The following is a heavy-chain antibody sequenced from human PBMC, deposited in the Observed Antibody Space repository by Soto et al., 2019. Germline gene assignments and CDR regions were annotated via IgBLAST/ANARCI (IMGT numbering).Heavy chain of an antibody. V-gene: IGHV1-3*01. CDR1: GYTFTSYA. J-gene: IGHJ3*02. CDR2: INAGNGNT. Sequence: QVQLVQSGAEVKKPGASVKVSCKASGYTFTSYAMHWVRQAPGQRLEWMGWINAGNGNTKYSQKFQGRVTITRDTSASTAYMELSSLRSEDTAVYYCARYCSGGRCYSSHAFDIWGQRTMVTVSS. D-gene: IGHD2-15*01. CDR3: ARYCSGGRCYSSHAFDI.